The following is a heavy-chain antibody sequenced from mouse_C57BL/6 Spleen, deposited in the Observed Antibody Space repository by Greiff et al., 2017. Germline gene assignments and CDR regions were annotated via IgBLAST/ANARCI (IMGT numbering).Heavy chain of an antibody. J-gene: IGHJ3*01. CDR1: GFTFSSYA. D-gene: IGHD2-14*01. Sequence: EVQLVESGGGLVKPGGSLKLSCAASGFTFSSYAMSWVRQTPEKRLEWVATISDGGSYTYYPDNVKGRFTISRDNAKNNLYLQMSHLKSEDTAMYYCAREWGTTGGAYWGQGTLVTVSA. CDR2: ISDGGSYT. V-gene: IGHV5-4*01. CDR3: AREWGTTGGAY.